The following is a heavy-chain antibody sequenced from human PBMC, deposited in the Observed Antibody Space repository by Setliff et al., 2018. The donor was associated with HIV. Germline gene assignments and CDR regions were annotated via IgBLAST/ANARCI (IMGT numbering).Heavy chain of an antibody. D-gene: IGHD6-13*01. CDR1: GGSISSGGYY. J-gene: IGHJ4*02. CDR3: ARGIAAAEGYFDY. Sequence: SETLSLTCTVSGGSISSGGYYWSWIRQHPGKGLEWIGYIYHSGITYYNPSLKSRVTISLDTSKNQFSLKLSSVTAADTAVYYCARGIAAAEGYFDYWGQGTLVTSPQ. CDR2: IYHSGIT. V-gene: IGHV4-31*03.